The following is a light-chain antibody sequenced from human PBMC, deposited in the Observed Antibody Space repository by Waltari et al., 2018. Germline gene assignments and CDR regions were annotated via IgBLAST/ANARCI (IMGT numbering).Light chain of an antibody. CDR3: SSYTSSSTPNV. CDR2: DVS. CDR1: SSDVGGYNY. V-gene: IGLV2-14*03. J-gene: IGLJ6*01. Sequence: QSALTQPASVSGSPGQSITLSCPGTSSDVGGYNYVSWYQQPPGKAPKLMIYDVSNRPSGVSNRFSGSKSGNTASLTISGLQAEDEADYYCSSYTSSSTPNVFGSGTKVTVL.